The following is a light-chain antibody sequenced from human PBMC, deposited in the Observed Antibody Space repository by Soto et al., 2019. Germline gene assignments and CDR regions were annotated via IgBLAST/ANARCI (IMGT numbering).Light chain of an antibody. V-gene: IGKV1-5*03. CDR2: KAS. CDR1: QSISSW. CDR3: QQYNTWRT. Sequence: DIQMTQSPPTLSASVGDRVTITCRASQSISSWLAWYQQKPGKAPKLLIYKASSLESGVPSRFSGSGSGTEFTLTISSLQPDDFATYYCQQYNTWRTFGQGTKVEIK. J-gene: IGKJ1*01.